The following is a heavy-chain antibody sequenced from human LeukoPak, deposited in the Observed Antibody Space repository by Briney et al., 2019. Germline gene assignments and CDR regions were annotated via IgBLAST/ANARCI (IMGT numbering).Heavy chain of an antibody. J-gene: IGHJ4*02. CDR1: SGSISTSNYY. CDR3: ASTPSYYDSSGYGPQPFDY. Sequence: SETLSLTCTVSSGSISTSNYYWGWVRQPPGKALEWIGNIFYSGSTYYSPSLKSRVTISLDTSRNQFSLKLNSVTAADTAVYYCASTPSYYDSSGYGPQPFDYWGQGTLVTVSS. CDR2: IFYSGST. D-gene: IGHD3-22*01. V-gene: IGHV4-39*07.